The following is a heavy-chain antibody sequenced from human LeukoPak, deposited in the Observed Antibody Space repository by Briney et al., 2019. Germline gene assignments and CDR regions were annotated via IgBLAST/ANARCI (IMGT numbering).Heavy chain of an antibody. CDR3: IVFGDSNH. CDR1: GFTFSSYW. CDR2: IHTSGDT. J-gene: IGHJ5*02. D-gene: IGHD4-17*01. V-gene: IGHV3-53*01. Sequence: AGGSLRLSCAASGFTFSSYWMSWVRQAPGKGLEWVSAIHTSGDTCYADSVKGRFTISRDTSKNTLYLQINSLRVEDTAVYYCIVFGDSNHWGQGTLVTVSS.